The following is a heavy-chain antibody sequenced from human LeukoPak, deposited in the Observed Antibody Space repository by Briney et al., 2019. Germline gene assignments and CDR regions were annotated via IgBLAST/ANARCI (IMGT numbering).Heavy chain of an antibody. J-gene: IGHJ4*02. D-gene: IGHD5-18*01. V-gene: IGHV4-59*01. CDR3: ARQRYNYGYKSFDY. CDR2: IYYSGTT. CDR1: GGSISSYY. Sequence: SETLSLTCTVSGGSISSYYWAWIRQPPGKGLEWVGYIYYSGTTNYNPSLKGRVTMSVDRSKNQFSLKLSSVTAADTAVYYCARQRYNYGYKSFDYWGQGTLVTVSS.